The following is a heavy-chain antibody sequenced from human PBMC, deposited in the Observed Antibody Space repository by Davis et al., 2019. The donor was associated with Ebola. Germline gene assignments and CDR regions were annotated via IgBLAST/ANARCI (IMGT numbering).Heavy chain of an antibody. V-gene: IGHV1-58*01. D-gene: IGHD2-21*01. Sequence: SVKVSCKASGFTFTSSAVQWVRQARGQRLEWIGWIVVGSGNTNYAQKFQERVTITRDMSTSTAYMELSSLRSEDTAVYYCAAFDTSLWNAFDIWGQGTMVTVSS. CDR3: AAFDTSLWNAFDI. J-gene: IGHJ3*02. CDR1: GFTFTSSA. CDR2: IVVGSGNT.